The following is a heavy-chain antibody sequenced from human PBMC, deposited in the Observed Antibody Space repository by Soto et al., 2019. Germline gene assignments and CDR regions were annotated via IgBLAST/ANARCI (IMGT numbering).Heavy chain of an antibody. J-gene: IGHJ6*02. CDR3: ANIQHEYLVNYGMDV. CDR2: ISGSGGST. V-gene: IGHV3-23*01. CDR1: GFTFSSYA. Sequence: GGSLRLSCAASGFTFSSYAMSWVRQAPGKGLEWVSAISGSGGSTYYADSVKGRFTISRDNSKNTLYLQMNSLRAEDTAVYYCANIQHEYLVNYGMDVWGQGTTVTVSS. D-gene: IGHD2-21*01.